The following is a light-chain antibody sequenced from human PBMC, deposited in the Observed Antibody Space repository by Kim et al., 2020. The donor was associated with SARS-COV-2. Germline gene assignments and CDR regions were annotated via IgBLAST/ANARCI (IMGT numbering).Light chain of an antibody. CDR1: RLGEKN. V-gene: IGLV3-1*01. J-gene: IGLJ3*02. Sequence: SVSPEQTADTTCSGDRLGEKNACWYQQQPGQSPLLVIYQDSKRPSGIPERFSGSNAGNTATLTISGTQAMDEADYYCQAWDSSTAVFGGGTQLTVL. CDR2: QDS. CDR3: QAWDSSTAV.